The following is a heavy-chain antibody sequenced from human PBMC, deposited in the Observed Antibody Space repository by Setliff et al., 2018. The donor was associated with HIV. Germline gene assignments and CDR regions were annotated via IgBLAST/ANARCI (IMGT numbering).Heavy chain of an antibody. Sequence: GESLKISCAASGFSVSNNYMSWVRQAPGKGLEWVSTIYSGGSTYHADSVKGRFTLSRDNSKNSLYLQMNSLRVEDTALYYCARGFCSGGSCYYFPPLDCWGQGTLVTVSS. CDR2: IYSGGST. CDR1: GFSVSNNY. D-gene: IGHD2-15*01. V-gene: IGHV3-53*01. J-gene: IGHJ4*02. CDR3: ARGFCSGGSCYYFPPLDC.